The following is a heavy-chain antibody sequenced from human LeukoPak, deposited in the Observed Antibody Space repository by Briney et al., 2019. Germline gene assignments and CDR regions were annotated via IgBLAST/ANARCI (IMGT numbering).Heavy chain of an antibody. CDR1: GFTFSSYE. CDR2: ISSSGSTI. Sequence: GGPLRLSCAASGFTFSSYEMNWVRQAPGKGREWVSYISSSGSTIYYADSVKGRFTISRDNAKNSLYLQMNSLRAEDTAVYYCARGPYCSSTSCFLPFDYWGQGTLVTVSS. CDR3: ARGPYCSSTSCFLPFDY. D-gene: IGHD2-2*01. V-gene: IGHV3-48*03. J-gene: IGHJ4*02.